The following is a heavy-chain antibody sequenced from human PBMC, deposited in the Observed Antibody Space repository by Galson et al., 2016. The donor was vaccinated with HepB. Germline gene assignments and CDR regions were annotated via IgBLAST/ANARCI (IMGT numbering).Heavy chain of an antibody. D-gene: IGHD2-15*01. J-gene: IGHJ3*01. CDR2: LDPEDGER. CDR1: GYTLTELS. V-gene: IGHV1-24*01. Sequence: SVKVSCKVSGYTLTELSMHWVRQAPGKGLEWMGGLDPEDGERMYAEKFQGRVTMTEDTSTDTAYMDLSSLRSEDTAVYYCAVVMVDFELDAFDFWGQGTMVTVSS. CDR3: AVVMVDFELDAFDF.